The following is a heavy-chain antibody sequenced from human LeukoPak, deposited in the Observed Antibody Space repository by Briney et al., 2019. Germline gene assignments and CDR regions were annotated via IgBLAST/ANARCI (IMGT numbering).Heavy chain of an antibody. J-gene: IGHJ4*02. V-gene: IGHV3-7*03. CDR2: IKQDGSEK. CDR3: ARDSTNYGGNLFGY. CDR1: GFTFSSYW. D-gene: IGHD4-23*01. Sequence: GGSLRLSCAASGFTFSSYWMSWVRQAPGKGLEWVANIKQDGSEKYYVDSVKDRFTISRDNAKNSLYLQMNSLRAEDAAVYYCARDSTNYGGNLFGYWGQGTLVTVSS.